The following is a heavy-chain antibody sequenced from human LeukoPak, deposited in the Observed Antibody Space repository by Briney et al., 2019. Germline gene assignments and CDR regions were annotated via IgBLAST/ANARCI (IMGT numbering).Heavy chain of an antibody. CDR3: ARRVAGYYFDY. V-gene: IGHV4-59*01. CDR1: GGSISSYY. J-gene: IGHJ4*02. D-gene: IGHD6-19*01. Sequence: SETLSLTCTVSGGSISSYYWSWLRQPPGKGLEWIGYIYYSGSTNYNPSLKSRVTISVDTSKNQFSLKLSSVTAADTAVYYCARRVAGYYFDYWGQGTLVTVSS. CDR2: IYYSGST.